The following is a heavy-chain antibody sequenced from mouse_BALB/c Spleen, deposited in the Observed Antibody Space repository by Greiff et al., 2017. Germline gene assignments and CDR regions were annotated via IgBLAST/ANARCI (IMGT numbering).Heavy chain of an antibody. Sequence: EVKLMESGPGLVKPSQSLSLTCSVTGYSITSGYYWNWIRQFPGNKLEWMGYISYDGSNNYNPSLKNRISITRDTSKNQFFLKLNSVTTEDTATYYCARAYEGGAMDYWGQGTSVTVSS. CDR1: GYSITSGYY. J-gene: IGHJ4*01. V-gene: IGHV3-6*02. D-gene: IGHD2-12*01. CDR3: ARAYEGGAMDY. CDR2: ISYDGSN.